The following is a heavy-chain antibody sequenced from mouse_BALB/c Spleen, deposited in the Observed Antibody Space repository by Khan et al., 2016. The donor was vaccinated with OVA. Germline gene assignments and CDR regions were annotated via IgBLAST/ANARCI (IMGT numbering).Heavy chain of an antibody. V-gene: IGHV3-2*02. CDR1: GYSITSEYT. Sequence: EVQLQESGLGLVKPSQSLSLTCTVTGYSITSEYTWNWIRQFPGNKLEWMGFICYSGNTRYNPSLKSRISITRDTSKNQFFLHLNYVTSEDTATYYRGRKDYYDYDPFDCWGKETLISVSA. D-gene: IGHD2-4*01. CDR3: GRKDYYDYDPFDC. CDR2: ICYSGNT. J-gene: IGHJ3*01.